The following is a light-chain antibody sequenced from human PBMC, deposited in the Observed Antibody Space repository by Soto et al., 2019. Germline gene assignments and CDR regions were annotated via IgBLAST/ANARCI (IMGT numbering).Light chain of an antibody. CDR2: AAS. Sequence: IQLTQSPSFLSASVGDRVTITCRASQGISSYLAWYQQKPGKAPKLLIYAASTLQSGVPSRFSGSGSGTDFTLTISSLQPEDFGTYYCQQRNTHTYPITFGQGTRLEIK. V-gene: IGKV1-9*01. J-gene: IGKJ5*01. CDR3: QQRNTHTYPIT. CDR1: QGISSY.